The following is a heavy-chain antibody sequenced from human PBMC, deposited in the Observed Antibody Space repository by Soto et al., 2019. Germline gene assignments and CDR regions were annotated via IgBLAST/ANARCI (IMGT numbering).Heavy chain of an antibody. CDR2: IYYSGTT. Sequence: QLQLQESGPGLVKPSETLSLTCTVSGGSISSRSYYWGWIRQPPGKGLEWIGGIYYSGTTFYSPSLKSRVIISVDTSKNQFSLKQTSVTAADTAMYYCARQKGSFRSWFDSWGQGTLVTVSS. D-gene: IGHD3-10*01. CDR1: GGSISSRSYY. CDR3: ARQKGSFRSWFDS. V-gene: IGHV4-39*01. J-gene: IGHJ5*01.